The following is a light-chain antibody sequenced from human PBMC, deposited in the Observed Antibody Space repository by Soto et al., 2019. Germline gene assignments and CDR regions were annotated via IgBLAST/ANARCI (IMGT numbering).Light chain of an antibody. Sequence: EIVLTQSPATLSLSPGERATLSCRASQSVSSYLAWYQQKPGQAPTLLIYGASIRAAGIPDRFSGSGSGTDFTLTIRRLEPDDFAVYYCQQYGSSPRTFGQGTKVDIK. V-gene: IGKV3-20*01. CDR1: QSVSSY. J-gene: IGKJ1*01. CDR2: GAS. CDR3: QQYGSSPRT.